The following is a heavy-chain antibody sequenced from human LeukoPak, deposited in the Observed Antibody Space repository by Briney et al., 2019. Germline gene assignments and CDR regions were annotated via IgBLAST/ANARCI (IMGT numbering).Heavy chain of an antibody. CDR1: GYTFTYYY. CDR2: INPNSGGT. Sequence: GASVKVSCKASGYTFTYYYIHWVRQAPGQGLEWMGRINPNSGGTNYAQRLQGRVTVTRDTSISTAYMELSTLRSDDAAVYYCARDKRSTAGNWFDPWGQGTLVTVSS. CDR3: ARDKRSTAGNWFDP. V-gene: IGHV1-2*06. D-gene: IGHD1-14*01. J-gene: IGHJ5*02.